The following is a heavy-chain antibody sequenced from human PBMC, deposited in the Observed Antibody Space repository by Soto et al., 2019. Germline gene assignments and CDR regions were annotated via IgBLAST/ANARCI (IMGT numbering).Heavy chain of an antibody. CDR1: GFTSSSYA. CDR2: ISVGGGST. V-gene: IGHV3-23*01. J-gene: IGHJ4*02. D-gene: IGHD6-13*01. CDR3: AKGAAGGGPYDFDH. Sequence: GGSLRLSCAAPGFTSSSYAMSWVRHAAGEGVEWVSAISVGGGSTYYADSAEGRLTISRDKSMNALCWQMNSLRAEDTALYFFAKGAAGGGPYDFDHWGQGTLVTVSS.